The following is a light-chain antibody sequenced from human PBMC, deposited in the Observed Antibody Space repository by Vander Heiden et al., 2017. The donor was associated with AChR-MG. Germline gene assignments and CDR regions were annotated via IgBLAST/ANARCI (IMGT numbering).Light chain of an antibody. CDR2: KAS. V-gene: IGKV1-5*03. Sequence: DIQITHSPSTLSASVGDRVTITCRASQSISSWLDWYQQKPGKAPKLLIYKASSLESGVPSRFSGSGSGTEFTLTISSLQPDDFATYYCQQYNSYPLTFGGGTKVEIK. CDR1: QSISSW. CDR3: QQYNSYPLT. J-gene: IGKJ4*01.